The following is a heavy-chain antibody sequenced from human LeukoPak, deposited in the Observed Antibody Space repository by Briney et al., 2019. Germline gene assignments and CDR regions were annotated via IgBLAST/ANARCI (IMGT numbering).Heavy chain of an antibody. CDR2: ISYSGST. Sequence: PSETLSLTCTVSGGSISGYFWSWIRQPPGKGLEWIGYISYSGSTNYNPSLKSRVTISADMSKNHFSLRLNSVTAADTAVYYCARFSGGTSRVDYWGQGTLVTVSS. CDR1: GGSISGYF. CDR3: ARFSGGTSRVDY. D-gene: IGHD3-16*01. V-gene: IGHV4-59*01. J-gene: IGHJ4*02.